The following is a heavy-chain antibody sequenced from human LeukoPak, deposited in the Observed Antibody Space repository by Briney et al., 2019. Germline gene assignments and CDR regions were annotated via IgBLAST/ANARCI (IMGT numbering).Heavy chain of an antibody. J-gene: IGHJ6*03. Sequence: SETLSLTCAVYGGSFSGYHWTWIRQSPGKGLEWIGDIDPSGSTYYNPSLKSRLTISVDTSKNQFSLKLRSVTAADTAVYYCARGRHGITMIVVVMTSVSYYLDVWGKGTTVTVS. CDR3: ARGRHGITMIVVVMTSVSYYLDV. D-gene: IGHD3-22*01. V-gene: IGHV4-34*01. CDR2: IDPSGST. CDR1: GGSFSGYH.